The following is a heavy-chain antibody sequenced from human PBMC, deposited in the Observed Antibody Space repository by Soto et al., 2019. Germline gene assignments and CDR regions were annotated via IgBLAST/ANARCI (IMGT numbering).Heavy chain of an antibody. V-gene: IGHV1-18*01. J-gene: IGHJ4*01. CDR3: SIAAVVSAELYY. D-gene: IGHD2-15*01. Sequence: QVQLVQCGAEVKKPGASVKVSCKASGYTFTSYGISWVRQAPGQGLEWMGWISAYNGNTNYAQKLQGRVTMTTDTSTSTAYMELRSLRSHHTAVYYGSIAAVVSAELYYWGQVTLVTFSS. CDR1: GYTFTSYG. CDR2: ISAYNGNT.